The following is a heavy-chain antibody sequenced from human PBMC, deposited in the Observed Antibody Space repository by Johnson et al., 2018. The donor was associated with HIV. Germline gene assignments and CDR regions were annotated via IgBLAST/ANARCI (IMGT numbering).Heavy chain of an antibody. CDR1: GFTFSSYG. CDR3: AKDRVVTNDAFDI. V-gene: IGHV3-30*18. CDR2: ISYDGSNK. J-gene: IGHJ3*02. D-gene: IGHD2-21*02. Sequence: QVQLVESGGGVVQPGRSLRLSCAASGFTFSSYGMHWVRQVPGKGLEWVAVISYDGSNKYYADSVKGRFTISRDNSKNTLYLQMNSLRAEDTAVYYCAKDRVVTNDAFDIWGQGTMVTVSS.